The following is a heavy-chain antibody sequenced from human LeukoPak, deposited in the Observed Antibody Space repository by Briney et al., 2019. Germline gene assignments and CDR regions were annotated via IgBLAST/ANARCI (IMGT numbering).Heavy chain of an antibody. J-gene: IGHJ4*02. V-gene: IGHV1-8*01. CDR1: RYTFTSYD. CDR3: AKANYGGPVPLDY. Sequence: ASVKVSCKASRYTFTSYDINWVRQATGQGLEWMGWMNPNSGNTGYAQKFQGRVTMTRNTSISTAYMELSSLRSEDTAVYYCAKANYGGPVPLDYWGQGTLVTVSS. CDR2: MNPNSGNT. D-gene: IGHD4-23*01.